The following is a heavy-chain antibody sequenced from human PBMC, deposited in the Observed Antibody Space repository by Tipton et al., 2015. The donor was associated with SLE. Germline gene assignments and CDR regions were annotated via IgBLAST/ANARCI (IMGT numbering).Heavy chain of an antibody. CDR3: AREYQGRFYVNGAFDI. CDR1: GFTFNNNW. V-gene: IGHV3-7*01. CDR2: INQDGSEE. D-gene: IGHD3-10*01. Sequence: LSLTCAASGFTFNNNWMTWVRQAPGKGLEWVAHINQDGSEEFYVDSVRGRFFISRDNGKNSLYLQMNSLNAEDTAIYYCAREYQGRFYVNGAFDIWGQGTMVTVSS. J-gene: IGHJ3*02.